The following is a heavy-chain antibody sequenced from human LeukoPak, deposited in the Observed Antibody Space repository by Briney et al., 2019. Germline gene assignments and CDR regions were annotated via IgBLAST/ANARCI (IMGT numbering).Heavy chain of an antibody. CDR1: GGSFSGYY. CDR3: AKSFSIAAAGPNFDY. V-gene: IGHV4-34*01. Sequence: SETLSLTCAVYGGSFSGYYWSWIRQPPGKGQEWIGEINHSGSTNYNPSLKSRVTISVDTSKNQFSLKLSSVTAADTAVYYCAKSFSIAAAGPNFDYWGQGTLVTVSS. J-gene: IGHJ4*02. CDR2: INHSGST. D-gene: IGHD6-13*01.